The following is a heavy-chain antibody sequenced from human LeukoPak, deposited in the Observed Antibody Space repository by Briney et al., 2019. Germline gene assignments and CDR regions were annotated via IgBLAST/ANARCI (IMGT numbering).Heavy chain of an antibody. CDR3: AAGDTLVRGVIIPFAP. CDR2: IIVGSGQT. Sequence: SVKVSCKASGFTLINSAVQWVRHARGQSLEWVGWIIVGSGQTRYAQKFQERVTTTRDMSTSTAFLEPSSLRSDGSAVYYCAAGDTLVRGVIIPFAPWGQGTLVTVSS. D-gene: IGHD3-10*01. J-gene: IGHJ5*02. CDR1: GFTLINSA. V-gene: IGHV1-58*01.